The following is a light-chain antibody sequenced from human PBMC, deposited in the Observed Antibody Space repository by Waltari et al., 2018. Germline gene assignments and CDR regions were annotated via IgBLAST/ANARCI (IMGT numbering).Light chain of an antibody. CDR1: QDISNY. J-gene: IGKJ1*01. Sequence: DIQMTQSPSSLSASVGDRVTITCQASQDISNYLNWYQQKPGKAPNLLISAAFNLETGVPSRFRGGRSGTDFTFTITSLQPEDIATYHCQQYADLPWTFGQGTKVEIK. CDR3: QQYADLPWT. CDR2: AAF. V-gene: IGKV1-33*01.